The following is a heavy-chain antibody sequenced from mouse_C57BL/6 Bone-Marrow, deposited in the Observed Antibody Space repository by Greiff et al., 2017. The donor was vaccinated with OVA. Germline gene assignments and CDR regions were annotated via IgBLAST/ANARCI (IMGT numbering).Heavy chain of an antibody. Sequence: EVQLQQSGPELVKPGASVKISCKASGYTFTDYYMNWVKQSHGKSLEWIGDINPNNGGTSYNQKFKGKATLTVDKSSSTAYMELRSLTSEDSAVYYCARWGNSYAMDYWGQGTSVTVSS. CDR3: ARWGNSYAMDY. J-gene: IGHJ4*01. CDR1: GYTFTDYY. CDR2: INPNNGGT. D-gene: IGHD2-1*01. V-gene: IGHV1-26*01.